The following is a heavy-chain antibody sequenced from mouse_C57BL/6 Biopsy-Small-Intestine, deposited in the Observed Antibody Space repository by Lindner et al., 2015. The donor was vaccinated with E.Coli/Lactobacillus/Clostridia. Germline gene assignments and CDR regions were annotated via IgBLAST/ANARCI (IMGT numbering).Heavy chain of an antibody. CDR1: GYSFTNYH. CDR2: INPNSGAT. Sequence: SVKVSCKPSGYSFTNYHMHLGCGQAPGQGLEWMGWINPNSGATNFVQKFQGRVTMTRDTSISTAYMELSGLRSDDTAVYYCARAQPNFFSYGLDVWGEGTTVTVSS. CDR3: ARAQPNFFSYGLDV. V-gene: IGHV1-18*01. D-gene: IGHD1-1*01. J-gene: IGHJ1*01.